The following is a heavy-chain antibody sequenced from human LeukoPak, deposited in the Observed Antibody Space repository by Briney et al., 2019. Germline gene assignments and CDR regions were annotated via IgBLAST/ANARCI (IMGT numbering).Heavy chain of an antibody. CDR3: AKDYSLYCSSASCYTPFDY. Sequence: PGGSLRLSCAASGFTFSAYGMHWVRQAPGKGLEWLAFVRYDGSNKYYADSVKGRFTISRDYSRNMLYLQMDSLRAEDTASYYCAKDYSLYCSSASCYTPFDYWGQGALVTVSS. J-gene: IGHJ4*02. V-gene: IGHV3-30*02. D-gene: IGHD2-2*02. CDR2: VRYDGSNK. CDR1: GFTFSAYG.